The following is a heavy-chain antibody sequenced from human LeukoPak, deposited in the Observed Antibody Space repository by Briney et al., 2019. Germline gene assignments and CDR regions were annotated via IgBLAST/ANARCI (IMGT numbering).Heavy chain of an antibody. CDR2: IYYSEST. CDR1: GGSINSSYYY. V-gene: IGHV4-39*01. D-gene: IGHD3-10*01. J-gene: IGHJ6*03. Sequence: SETLSLTCTVSGGSINSSYYYWGWIRQPPGKGLEWIGSIYYSESTYYNPSLKSRVTISVDTSQNQFSLKLSSVTAADTAAYYCARRGGIIRGVASYYYMDVWGKGTTVTISS. CDR3: ARRGGIIRGVASYYYMDV.